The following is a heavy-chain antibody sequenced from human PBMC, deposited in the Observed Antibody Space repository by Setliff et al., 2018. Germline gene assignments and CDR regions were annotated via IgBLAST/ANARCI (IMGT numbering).Heavy chain of an antibody. CDR3: TGRWYFDL. V-gene: IGHV3-7*01. CDR1: GFTFSGYW. CDR2: INPAGSEK. J-gene: IGHJ2*01. Sequence: LRLSCAASGFTFSGYWMTWVRQAPGKGLEWVAAINPAGSEKYYVNYLKGRFTISRDNAKNTLYLQMNSLRAEDTAVYYCTGRWYFDLWGRGTLVTVSS.